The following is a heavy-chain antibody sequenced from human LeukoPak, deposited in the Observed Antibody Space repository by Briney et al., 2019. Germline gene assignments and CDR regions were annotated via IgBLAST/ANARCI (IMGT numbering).Heavy chain of an antibody. J-gene: IGHJ4*02. Sequence: EGSLRLSCVASGFPFSSYWVHWVRQVPGKGLVWVSRINSDGSNTVYADSVKGRFTISRDNAKNTLYLQMNSLRAEDTAVYYCARLHSSTLDYWGQGTLVTVSS. CDR2: INSDGSNT. CDR3: ARLHSSTLDY. CDR1: GFPFSSYW. D-gene: IGHD6-13*01. V-gene: IGHV3-74*01.